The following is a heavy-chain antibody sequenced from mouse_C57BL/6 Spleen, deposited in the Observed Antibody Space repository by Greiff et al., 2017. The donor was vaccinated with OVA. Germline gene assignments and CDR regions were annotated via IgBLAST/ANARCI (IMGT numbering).Heavy chain of an antibody. V-gene: IGHV1-52*01. Sequence: VKLQQPGAELVRPGSSVKLSCKASGYTFTSYWMHWVKQRPIQGLEWIGNIDPSDSETHYNQKFKDKATLTVDKSSSTAYMQLSSLTSEDSAVYYCARGRGRYFDVWGTGTTVTVSS. CDR2: IDPSDSET. CDR1: GYTFTSYW. CDR3: ARGRGRYFDV. D-gene: IGHD1-1*01. J-gene: IGHJ1*03.